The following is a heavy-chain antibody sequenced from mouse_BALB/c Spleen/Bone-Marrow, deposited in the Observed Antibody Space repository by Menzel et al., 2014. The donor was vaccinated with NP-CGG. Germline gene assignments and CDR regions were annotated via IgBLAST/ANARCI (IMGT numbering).Heavy chain of an antibody. Sequence: VQLQQSGPELVKPGASVKISCKASGYSFTGCFMNWVKQSHGKSLEWIGRINPYNGDTFYNQKFKGKATLTVDKSSSTAHMELLSLTSEDSAVYYCGRDDGQAWFAYWGQGTLVTVSA. CDR2: INPYNGDT. CDR3: GRDDGQAWFAY. J-gene: IGHJ3*01. CDR1: GYSFTGCF. V-gene: IGHV1-37*01. D-gene: IGHD2-3*01.